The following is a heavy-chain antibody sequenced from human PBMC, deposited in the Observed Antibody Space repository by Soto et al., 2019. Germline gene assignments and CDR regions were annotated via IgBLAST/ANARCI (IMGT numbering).Heavy chain of an antibody. CDR3: ARSSFTAVDY. CDR2: INVNNDNT. CDR1: GYTFTSHT. V-gene: IGHV1-3*01. Sequence: QVQLVQSGTEVKKPGASVKISCNASGYTFTSHTIHWVRQAPGQRLEWMAWINVNNDNTKYSHKFQGRVTLTIDTSASTVYMNLSSLRSEDTAVYYCARSSFTAVDYWGQGTLVSVSS. J-gene: IGHJ4*02. D-gene: IGHD5-18*01.